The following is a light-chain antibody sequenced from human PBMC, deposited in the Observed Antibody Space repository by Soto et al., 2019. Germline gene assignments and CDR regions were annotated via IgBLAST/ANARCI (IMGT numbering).Light chain of an antibody. J-gene: IGKJ3*01. CDR2: DAS. Sequence: DIQLTQSPAFLSASVGDRVTLTCRASQTVSSYLVSYQQKPGQAPKVLITDASTLQSGVPSRFSGSGVVTEFTLTLRGLQYEDVASYCCQQLNNFVTFGPGTKVNI. CDR3: QQLNNFVT. CDR1: QTVSSY. V-gene: IGKV1-9*01.